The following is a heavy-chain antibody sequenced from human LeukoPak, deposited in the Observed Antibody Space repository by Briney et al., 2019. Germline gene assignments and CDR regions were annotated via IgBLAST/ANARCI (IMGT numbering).Heavy chain of an antibody. CDR3: AREPTGSYDY. CDR1: GFTFSNYC. V-gene: IGHV3-7*01. D-gene: IGHD1-26*01. Sequence: GGSLRLSCAASGFTFSNYCMSWVRQAPGKGLEWVANIKQDGSEKYYVDSVKGRFTISRDNAKNSLYLQMNSLRAEDTAVYYCAREPTGSYDYWGQGTLVTVSS. J-gene: IGHJ4*02. CDR2: IKQDGSEK.